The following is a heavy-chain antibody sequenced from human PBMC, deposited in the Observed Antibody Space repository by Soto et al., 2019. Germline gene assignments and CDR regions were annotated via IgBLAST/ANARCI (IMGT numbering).Heavy chain of an antibody. Sequence: EVQLVESGGGLVKPGGSLRLSCAASGFTFSSYSMNWVRQAPVKGLEWVSSISSSSIYIYYSDSVKGRFTISRDNAKNSLYLQMNSLRAEDTAVYYCARDWGYCSSTSCYLMDYYYYGMDVWGQGTTVTVSS. J-gene: IGHJ6*02. CDR1: GFTFSSYS. CDR3: ARDWGYCSSTSCYLMDYYYYGMDV. D-gene: IGHD2-2*01. V-gene: IGHV3-21*01. CDR2: ISSSSIYI.